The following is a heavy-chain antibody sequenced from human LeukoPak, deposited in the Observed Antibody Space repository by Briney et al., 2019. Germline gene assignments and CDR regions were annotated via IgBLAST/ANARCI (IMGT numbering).Heavy chain of an antibody. CDR3: ARGPYYYDSSGYSSLDY. J-gene: IGHJ4*02. V-gene: IGHV4-34*01. CDR1: GGSFSGYY. D-gene: IGHD3-22*01. Sequence: SETLSLTCVVYGGSFSGYYWTWIRQPPGKGLEWIGEINDSGSSNYNPSLKSRITMSVDTSENQISLKLSSVTAADTAVYYCARGPYYYDSSGYSSLDYWGQGTLVTVSS. CDR2: INDSGSS.